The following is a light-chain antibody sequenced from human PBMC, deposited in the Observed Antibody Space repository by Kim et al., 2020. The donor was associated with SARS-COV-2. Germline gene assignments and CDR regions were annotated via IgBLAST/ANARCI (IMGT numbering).Light chain of an antibody. CDR3: QQFYSTPLT. CDR2: WAS. J-gene: IGKJ4*01. CDR1: QSVLYSSNNKNY. Sequence: DIVMTQSPDSLAVSLGERATINFKSSQSVLYSSNNKNYLAWYQQKSGLPPKLLIYWASTRESGVPDRFSGSGSGTDFTLTISSLQAEDVAVYYCQQFYSTPLTFGGGTKVDIK. V-gene: IGKV4-1*01.